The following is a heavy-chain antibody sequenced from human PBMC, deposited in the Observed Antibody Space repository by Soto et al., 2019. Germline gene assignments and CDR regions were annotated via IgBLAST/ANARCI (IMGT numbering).Heavy chain of an antibody. CDR1: GYTFTGYY. CDR3: ARGGGRAHDYGDYEDYYYYMDV. CDR2: MNPNSGDT. Sequence: ASVKVSCKASGYTFTGYYMHWVRQAPGQGLEWMGWMNPNSGDTSYAQKFQGRVTMTRNTSISTAYMELSSLRSEDTAVYYCARGGGRAHDYGDYEDYYYYMDVWGKGTTVNVSS. D-gene: IGHD4-17*01. V-gene: IGHV1-8*02. J-gene: IGHJ6*03.